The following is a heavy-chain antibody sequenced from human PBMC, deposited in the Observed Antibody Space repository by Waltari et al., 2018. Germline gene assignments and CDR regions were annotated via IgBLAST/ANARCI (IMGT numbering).Heavy chain of an antibody. V-gene: IGHV3-74*01. J-gene: IGHJ4*02. CDR1: GLGFGYYW. D-gene: IGHD5-12*01. CDR2: INVDGGYI. CDR3: ARKAGSGYPYGPFYYDN. Sequence: EVHLAESGGGVVQPGGSLRLSCTGSGLGFGYYWMHWVRQAPGKGLEWVSRINVDGGYISYGDSVKGRFTISRDNAKNTVFLQLNSLRADDTAVYFCARKAGSGYPYGPFYYDNWGQGTLVTVSS.